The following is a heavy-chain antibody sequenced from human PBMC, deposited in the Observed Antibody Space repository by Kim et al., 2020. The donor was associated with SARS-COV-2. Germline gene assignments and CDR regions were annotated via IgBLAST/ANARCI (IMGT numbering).Heavy chain of an antibody. CDR3: ARDILGSGSYYPDY. D-gene: IGHD3-10*01. J-gene: IGHJ4*02. Sequence: AQKLQGRVTMTTDTSTSTAYMELRSLRSDDTAVYYCARDILGSGSYYPDYWGQGTLVTVSS. V-gene: IGHV1-18*01.